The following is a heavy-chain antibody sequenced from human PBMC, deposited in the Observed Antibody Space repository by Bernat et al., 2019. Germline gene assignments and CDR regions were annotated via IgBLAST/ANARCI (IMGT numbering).Heavy chain of an antibody. Sequence: QVQLVESGGGLVKPGGSLRLSCAASGFTFSDYYMSWIRQAPGKGLEWVSYISSSSSYTNDADSGKGQFTISRDNAKNSLYLQMNSLRAEDTAVYYCASDYGGNSLGGYWGQGTLVTVSS. CDR2: ISSSSSYT. J-gene: IGHJ4*02. D-gene: IGHD4-23*01. CDR3: ASDYGGNSLGGY. CDR1: GFTFSDYY. V-gene: IGHV3-11*06.